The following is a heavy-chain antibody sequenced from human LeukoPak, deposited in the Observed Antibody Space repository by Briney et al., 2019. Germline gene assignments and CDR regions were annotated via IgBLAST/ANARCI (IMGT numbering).Heavy chain of an antibody. Sequence: KPGGSLRLSCAASGFTFSSYSMNWVRQAPGKGLEWVSSISSLPNYIYHADSVKGRFTISRDNAKNSVYLQMNSLTVEDTAVYYCAREGRGPDRQADYWGQGTLVTVSS. CDR3: AREGRGPDRQADY. D-gene: IGHD1-14*01. CDR2: ISSLPNYI. V-gene: IGHV3-21*06. J-gene: IGHJ4*02. CDR1: GFTFSSYS.